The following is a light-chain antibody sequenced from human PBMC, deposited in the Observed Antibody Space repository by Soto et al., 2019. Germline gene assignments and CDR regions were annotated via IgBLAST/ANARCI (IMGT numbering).Light chain of an antibody. CDR2: TAS. Sequence: DIRMTQSPSSLSASVGDTVTITCRASQSISSHLNWYQQKPGKAPNLLRYTASNLQSGVPSRFSGSGSVTDFTLTISSLQPEDFATYYCQQSYSTPISFGQGTRLEIK. CDR1: QSISSH. J-gene: IGKJ5*01. V-gene: IGKV1-39*01. CDR3: QQSYSTPIS.